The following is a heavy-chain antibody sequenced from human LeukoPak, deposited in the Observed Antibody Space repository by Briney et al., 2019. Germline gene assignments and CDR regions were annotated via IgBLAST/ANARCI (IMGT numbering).Heavy chain of an antibody. Sequence: SETLSLTCSVSGGSIGSYHWNWIRQPSGKGLEWIGIVFNNGGTKHNPSLKSRVAISVDTSKNQFALKLSSVTAADTAVYYCVASYGGFVLDYWGQGALVIVSS. D-gene: IGHD5-12*01. CDR1: GGSIGSYH. J-gene: IGHJ4*02. CDR3: VASYGGFVLDY. V-gene: IGHV4-59*01. CDR2: VFNNGGT.